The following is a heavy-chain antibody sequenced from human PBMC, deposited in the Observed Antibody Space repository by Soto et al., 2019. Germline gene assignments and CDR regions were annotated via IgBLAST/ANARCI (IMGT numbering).Heavy chain of an antibody. J-gene: IGHJ4*02. CDR1: GGSISSGAYY. D-gene: IGHD4-17*01. CDR2: IFYGGST. Sequence: ALSVTSSVSGGSISSGAYYWVWSRQHPGKGLEWIGHIFYGGSTYYNPSLNSRATMPVDTSKNQLSLNLRSVTAADTAVYFCARGLGDPHFDYCGQGTLVPVS. V-gene: IGHV4-31*03. CDR3: ARGLGDPHFDY.